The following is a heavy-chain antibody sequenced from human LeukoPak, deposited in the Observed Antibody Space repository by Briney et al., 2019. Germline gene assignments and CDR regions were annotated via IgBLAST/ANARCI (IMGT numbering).Heavy chain of an antibody. J-gene: IGHJ3*02. CDR2: IWYDGSKK. CDR1: GFTFSSYG. D-gene: IGHD4-17*01. Sequence: PGRSLRLFCAASGFTFSSYGKHWVRQAPGKGLEWVALIWYDGSKKFYTDSVKGRFTISRDNSKNTLYLQMNSLRAEDTAVYYCARDEAVMTTVLSDAFDIWGQGTMVTVSS. CDR3: ARDEAVMTTVLSDAFDI. V-gene: IGHV3-33*01.